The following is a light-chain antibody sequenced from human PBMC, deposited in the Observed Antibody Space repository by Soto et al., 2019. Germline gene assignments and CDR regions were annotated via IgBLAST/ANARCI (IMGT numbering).Light chain of an antibody. CDR2: AAY. V-gene: IGKV1-39*01. Sequence: DIQMTQSPASLSASVGDRVAITCRASQPISSFLNWYQHKPGKAPTLLIYAAYNLQGGVPSRFSGSGSGTNFTLRISSLELEDFATYYCQQTRRAPRTFGPGTKLEIK. CDR3: QQTRRAPRT. CDR1: QPISSF. J-gene: IGKJ2*01.